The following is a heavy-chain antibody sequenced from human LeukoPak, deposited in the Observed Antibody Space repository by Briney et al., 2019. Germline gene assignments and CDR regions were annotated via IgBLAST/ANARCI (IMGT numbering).Heavy chain of an antibody. CDR3: ADMRADY. CDR2: ISYDGSNK. Sequence: GRSLRLSCAASGFTFSRYGMHWVRQAPGKGLEWVAVISYDGSNKYYANSVKGRFTISRDNSKNTLYLQMNSLRAEDTAVYYCADMRADYWGQGTLVTVSS. J-gene: IGHJ4*02. V-gene: IGHV3-30*03. CDR1: GFTFSRYG.